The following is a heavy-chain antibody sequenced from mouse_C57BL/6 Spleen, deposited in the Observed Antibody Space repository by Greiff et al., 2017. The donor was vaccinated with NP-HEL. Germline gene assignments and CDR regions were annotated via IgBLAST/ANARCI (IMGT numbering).Heavy chain of an antibody. J-gene: IGHJ2*01. CDR2: ISYDGSN. Sequence: ESGPGLVKPSQSLSLTCSVTGYSITSGYYWNWIRQFPGNKLEWMGYISYDGSNNYNPSLKNRISITRDTSKNQFFLKLNSVTTEDTATYYCAREWNWDYFDYWGQGTTLTVSS. D-gene: IGHD4-1*01. CDR3: AREWNWDYFDY. V-gene: IGHV3-6*01. CDR1: GYSITSGYY.